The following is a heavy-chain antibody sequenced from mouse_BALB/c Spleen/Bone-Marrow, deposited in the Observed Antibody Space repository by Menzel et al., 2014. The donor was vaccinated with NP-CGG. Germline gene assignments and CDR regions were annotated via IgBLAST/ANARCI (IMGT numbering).Heavy chain of an antibody. D-gene: IGHD2-4*01. Sequence: EVQGVESGGGLVQPGGSRKLSCAASGFTFSSFGMHWVRQAPEKGLEWAAYISSGSSTIYYADTVKGRFTISRDNPKNTLFLQMTSLRSEDTAMYYCTRKGALITHYYAMDYWGQGTSVTVSS. J-gene: IGHJ4*01. CDR2: ISSGSSTI. CDR1: GFTFSSFG. V-gene: IGHV5-17*02. CDR3: TRKGALITHYYAMDY.